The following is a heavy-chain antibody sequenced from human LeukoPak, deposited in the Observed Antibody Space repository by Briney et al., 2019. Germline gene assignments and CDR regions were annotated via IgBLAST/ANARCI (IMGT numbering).Heavy chain of an antibody. CDR2: VYHNGET. J-gene: IGHJ6*03. V-gene: IGHV4-38-2*02. CDR3: VTPRSWELSDMAV. Sequence: PSETLSLTCTVSGYSITTNYYWAWIRPSPGTGLEWIGSVYHNGETYYNPSLKSRVIISVDTSKNEFSLRLTYVTAADTAVYYCVTPRSWELSDMAVWGKGTTLIVSS. D-gene: IGHD1-26*01. CDR1: GYSITTNYY.